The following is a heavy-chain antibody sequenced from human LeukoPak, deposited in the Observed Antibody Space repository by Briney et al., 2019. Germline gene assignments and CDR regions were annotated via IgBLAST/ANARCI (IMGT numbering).Heavy chain of an antibody. CDR1: GGAISVDY. V-gene: IGHV4-4*07. Sequence: SGTLSLTCAVSGGAISVDYWSGSPRPPGEGLEWIRGIYTSGGTNYNPSLKSRVTMSVDTSKNQFSLKLSSVTAPDPPVYHCARDIRGYSYRYSFAYWGQGTLVTVSS. CDR3: ARDIRGYSYRYSFAY. J-gene: IGHJ4*02. CDR2: IYTSGGT. D-gene: IGHD5-18*01.